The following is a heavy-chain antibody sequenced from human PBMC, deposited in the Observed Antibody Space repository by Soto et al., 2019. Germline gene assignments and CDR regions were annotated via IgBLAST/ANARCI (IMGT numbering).Heavy chain of an antibody. CDR2: VYHTGDT. Sequence: SETLSLTCGVSGGTVASSHWWSWVRQSPGGGLEWIGNVYHTGDTNFNPSLQSRVTISVDRSNNQFSLRLNSLTAADTAVYFCAREIVTAGGNNYFDPWGPGTLVTVSS. CDR3: AREIVTAGGNNYFDP. D-gene: IGHD2-21*02. V-gene: IGHV4-4*02. CDR1: GGTVASSHW. J-gene: IGHJ5*02.